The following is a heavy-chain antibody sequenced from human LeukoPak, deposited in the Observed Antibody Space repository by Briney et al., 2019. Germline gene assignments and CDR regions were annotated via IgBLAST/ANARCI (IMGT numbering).Heavy chain of an antibody. J-gene: IGHJ5*02. CDR3: AREGGEVFYRWFDP. V-gene: IGHV4-4*07. CDR1: GGSISSYY. Sequence: PSETLSLTCTVSGGSISSYYWSWIRQPAGKGLEWIGSIYYSGSTYYNPSLKSRVTISVDTSKNQFSLKLSSVTAADTAVYYCAREGGEVFYRWFDPWGQGTLVTVSS. D-gene: IGHD2/OR15-2a*01. CDR2: IYYSGST.